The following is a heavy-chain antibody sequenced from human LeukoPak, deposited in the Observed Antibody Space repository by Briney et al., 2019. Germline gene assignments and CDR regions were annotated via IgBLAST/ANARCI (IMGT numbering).Heavy chain of an antibody. V-gene: IGHV3-23*01. Sequence: PGGSLRLSCAASGFTFSSYAMSWVRQAPGKGLEWVSAISGSGGSTYYADSVKGRFTISRDNSKNTLYLQMNSLRAEDTAVYYCAKENPVRFLEWPFQHKLHNWFDPWGQGTLVTVSS. CDR2: ISGSGGST. CDR1: GFTFSSYA. J-gene: IGHJ5*02. D-gene: IGHD3-3*01. CDR3: AKENPVRFLEWPFQHKLHNWFDP.